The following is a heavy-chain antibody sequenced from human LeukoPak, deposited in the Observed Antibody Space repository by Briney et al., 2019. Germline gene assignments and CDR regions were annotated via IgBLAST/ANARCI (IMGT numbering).Heavy chain of an antibody. Sequence: SETLSLTCSVSGGSVSSYYWSWIRQSPGKGLEWIGYIHNSGRTNYNPSLKSRVTGFVDTSKNQVSLRLSSVTAADTAVYYCARHVELGVAGTGALDYWGQGILVTVSS. D-gene: IGHD6-19*01. CDR1: GGSVSSYY. J-gene: IGHJ4*02. CDR3: ARHVELGVAGTGALDY. CDR2: IHNSGRT. V-gene: IGHV4-59*08.